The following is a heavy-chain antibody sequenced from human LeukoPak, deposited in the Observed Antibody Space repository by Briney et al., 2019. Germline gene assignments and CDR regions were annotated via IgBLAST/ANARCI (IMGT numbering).Heavy chain of an antibody. V-gene: IGHV4-59*01. CDR2: IYYSGST. CDR3: ARVGMVGYDSNWFYP. D-gene: IGHD5-12*01. Sequence: SETLSLTCTVSAGSISSYYWSWIRQPPGKGLEWIGYIYYSGSTNYNPSLKSRVTISEDTSKNQFSLKLSSVTAADTAVYYCARVGMVGYDSNWFYPWGQGTLVTVSS. CDR1: AGSISSYY. J-gene: IGHJ5*02.